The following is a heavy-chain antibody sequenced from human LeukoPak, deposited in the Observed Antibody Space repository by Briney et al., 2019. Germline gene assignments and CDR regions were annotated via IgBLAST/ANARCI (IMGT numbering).Heavy chain of an antibody. J-gene: IGHJ4*02. CDR1: GFTLSSYA. Sequence: GGSLRLSCAASGFTLSSYAMHWVRQAPGKGLEWVAVISYDGSNKYYADSVKGRFTISRDNSKNTLYLQMNSLRAEDTAVYYCARSRVGATPSPFDYWGQGTLVTVSS. V-gene: IGHV3-30*04. CDR2: ISYDGSNK. D-gene: IGHD1-26*01. CDR3: ARSRVGATPSPFDY.